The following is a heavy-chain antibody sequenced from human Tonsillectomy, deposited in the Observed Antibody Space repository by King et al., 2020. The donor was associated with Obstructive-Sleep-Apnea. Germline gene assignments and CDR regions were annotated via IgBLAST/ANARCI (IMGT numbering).Heavy chain of an antibody. Sequence: VQLVESGAEVKKPGASVKVSCKASGYTFSSAEIHWVRQAPGQGLEWMGWMNPNSGNTAYVQKFQCRVTMTRNPPINTAYMELSSLRSTDTAVYFCARGSSRSFDLWGQGTLVTVSS. V-gene: IGHV1-8*01. CDR1: GYTFSSAE. CDR3: ARGSSRSFDL. CDR2: MNPNSGNT. D-gene: IGHD6-13*01. J-gene: IGHJ4*02.